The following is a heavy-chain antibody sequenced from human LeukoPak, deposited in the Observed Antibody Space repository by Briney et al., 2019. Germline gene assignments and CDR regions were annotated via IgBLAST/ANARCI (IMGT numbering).Heavy chain of an antibody. Sequence: GASVKVSCKASGYTCTSYDINWVRQATGQGLEWMGWMNPNSGNTGYAQKFQGRVTMTRNTSISTAYMELSSLRSEDTAVYYCARAPTYYDFWSGYYTLANYYYYYGMDVWGQGTTVTVSS. CDR3: ARAPTYYDFWSGYYTLANYYYYYGMDV. J-gene: IGHJ6*02. V-gene: IGHV1-8*01. D-gene: IGHD3-3*01. CDR1: GYTCTSYD. CDR2: MNPNSGNT.